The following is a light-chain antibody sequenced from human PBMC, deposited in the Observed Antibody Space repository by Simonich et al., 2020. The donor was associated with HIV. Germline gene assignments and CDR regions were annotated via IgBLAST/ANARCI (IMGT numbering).Light chain of an antibody. CDR3: SSYTSGSTWV. Sequence: QSALTQPASVSGSPGQSITISCTGTSSDVGGYNYVSWYPQHPGKAPKLMIYDVNKRPSGVSNRFSGSKSGNTASLTISGLQAEHEADYYCSSYTSGSTWVFGGGTKLTVL. J-gene: IGLJ3*02. CDR2: DVN. CDR1: SSDVGGYNY. V-gene: IGLV2-14*01.